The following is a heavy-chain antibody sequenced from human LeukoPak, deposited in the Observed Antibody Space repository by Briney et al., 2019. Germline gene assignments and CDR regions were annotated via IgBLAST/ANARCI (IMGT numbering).Heavy chain of an antibody. CDR2: IYTGGNT. V-gene: IGHV3-53*01. CDR3: ARGDDSGYYDYFDY. J-gene: IGHJ4*02. D-gene: IGHD3-22*01. CDR1: GFPFDSNY. Sequence: PGGSLRLSCAASGFPFDSNYLSWVRQASGKGLEWVSTIYTGGNTYYAASVKGRFTISRDFSKNTVFLHMNSLRAEDTAMYYCARGDDSGYYDYFDYWGQGALVTVSS.